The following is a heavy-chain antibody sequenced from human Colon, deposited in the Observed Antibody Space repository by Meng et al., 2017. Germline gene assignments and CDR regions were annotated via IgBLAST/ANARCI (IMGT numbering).Heavy chain of an antibody. D-gene: IGHD3-3*01. CDR1: GESCSGYY. CDR2: INQSGTT. J-gene: IGHJ4*01. V-gene: IGHV4-34*02. Sequence: QGQLQPGGAVLFDACGTLSLPYAADGESCSGYYWPWVRQPPGKGLEWIGEINQSGTTNYNPSLKSRVSISADKSKNQFSLKMASVTAADTAIYYCARFLFGRLGVGNDYWGHGTLVTVSS. CDR3: ARFLFGRLGVGNDY.